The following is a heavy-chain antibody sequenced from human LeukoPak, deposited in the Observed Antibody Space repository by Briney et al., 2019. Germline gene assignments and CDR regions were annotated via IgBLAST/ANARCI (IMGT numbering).Heavy chain of an antibody. CDR3: ARGGYDYPYDY. CDR1: GVSFGGYY. CDR2: INHSGST. Sequence: SETLSLTCAVYGVSFGGYYWSWIRQPPGKGLEWIGEINHSGSTNYNPSLKSRVTISVDTSKNQFSLKLSSVTAADTAVYYCARGGYDYPYDYWGQGTLVTVSS. V-gene: IGHV4-34*01. D-gene: IGHD5-12*01. J-gene: IGHJ4*02.